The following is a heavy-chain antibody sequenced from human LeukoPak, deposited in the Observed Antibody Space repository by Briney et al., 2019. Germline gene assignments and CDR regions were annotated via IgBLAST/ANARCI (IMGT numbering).Heavy chain of an antibody. CDR1: GFTFSDYY. J-gene: IGHJ4*02. CDR2: ISSSGSNI. V-gene: IGHV3-11*01. CDR3: ARTRRYSSSLYFDY. Sequence: GSLRLSCAASGFTFSDYYMSWIRQSPGEGLEWVSYISSSGSNIYNADSAKSRFTISRDNAKNSLYLQMNSLRAEDTAVYYCARTRRYSSSLYFDYWGQGTLVTVSS. D-gene: IGHD6-13*01.